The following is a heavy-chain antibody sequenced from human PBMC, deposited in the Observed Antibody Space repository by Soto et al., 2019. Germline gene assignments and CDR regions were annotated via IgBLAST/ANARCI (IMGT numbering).Heavy chain of an antibody. J-gene: IGHJ3*02. CDR1: GFTFRSYA. V-gene: IGHV3-23*01. CDR3: AKVRPMRDCTSTSCLAAFDI. D-gene: IGHD2-2*01. Sequence: GRSLRLSCAASGFTFRSYAMSWVRQAPGKGLEWVSAITASADTTYYADSVKGRFTISRDNSKNTLYLRMNSLRAEDTAVYYCAKVRPMRDCTSTSCLAAFDIWGQGTMVTVSS. CDR2: ITASADTT.